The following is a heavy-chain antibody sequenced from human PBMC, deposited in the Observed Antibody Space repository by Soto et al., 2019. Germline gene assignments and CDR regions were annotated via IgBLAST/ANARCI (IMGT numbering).Heavy chain of an antibody. CDR1: GFTFSNYA. CDR3: ARGGYSRGWSFDY. D-gene: IGHD6-19*01. Sequence: GGSLRLSCAASGFTFSNYAMSWVGLAPGTGLEWVSTISGGGDGTYYSDSVKGRFTISRDNSKNTLYLQINSLRADDTAVFHCARGGYSRGWSFDYWGQGTLVTVSS. CDR2: ISGGGDGT. J-gene: IGHJ4*02. V-gene: IGHV3-23*01.